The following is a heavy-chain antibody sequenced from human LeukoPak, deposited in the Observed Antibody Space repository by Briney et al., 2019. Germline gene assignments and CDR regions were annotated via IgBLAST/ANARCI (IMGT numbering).Heavy chain of an antibody. V-gene: IGHV3-30*04. Sequence: GGSLRLSCAASGFTFSSYAMHWVRQAPGKGLEWVAVISYDGSNKYYADSVKGRFTISRDNSKNTLYLQMNSLRAEDTAVYYCARGSCSGGSCNHWFDPWDQGTLVTVSS. D-gene: IGHD2-15*01. J-gene: IGHJ5*02. CDR2: ISYDGSNK. CDR3: ARGSCSGGSCNHWFDP. CDR1: GFTFSSYA.